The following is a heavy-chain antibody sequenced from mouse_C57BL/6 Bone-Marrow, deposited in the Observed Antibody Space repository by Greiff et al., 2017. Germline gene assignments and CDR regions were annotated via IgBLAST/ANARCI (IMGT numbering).Heavy chain of an antibody. CDR1: EYEFPSHD. CDR3: ARHSSGYPYWYFDV. V-gene: IGHV5-2*01. D-gene: IGHD3-2*02. Sequence: EVQLQQSGGGLVQPGESLKLSCESNEYEFPSHDMSWVRKTPEKRLELVAAINSDGGSTYYPDTMERRFIISRDHTKKTLYLQMSSLRSEDTALYYCARHSSGYPYWYFDVWGTGTTVTVSS. CDR2: INSDGGST. J-gene: IGHJ1*03.